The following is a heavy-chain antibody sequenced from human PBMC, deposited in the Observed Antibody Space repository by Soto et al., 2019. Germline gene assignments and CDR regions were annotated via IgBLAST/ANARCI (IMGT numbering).Heavy chain of an antibody. CDR3: ARALGSTDLFDY. CDR1: GGSISSSNW. J-gene: IGHJ4*02. V-gene: IGHV4-4*02. D-gene: IGHD3-16*01. Sequence: PSETLSLTCAVSGGSISSSNWWSWVQRPPGKGLEWIGEIYHSGSTNYNPSFKSRVTISVDKSKNQFSLKLSSVTAADTAVYYCARALGSTDLFDYWGQGTLVTVSS. CDR2: IYHSGST.